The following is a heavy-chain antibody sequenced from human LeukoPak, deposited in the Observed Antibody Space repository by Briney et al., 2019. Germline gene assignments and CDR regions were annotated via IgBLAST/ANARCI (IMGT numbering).Heavy chain of an antibody. D-gene: IGHD1-26*01. V-gene: IGHV3-30*01. CDR2: ISYDGSNK. CDR1: GFTFSSYA. Sequence: GRSLRLSCAASGFTFSSYAMHWVRQAPGKGLEGVAVISYDGSNKYYADSVKGRFTISRDNSKNTLYLQMTSLRAEDTAVYYCARAQALYSGSYYEYFDYWGQGTLVTVSS. J-gene: IGHJ4*02. CDR3: ARAQALYSGSYYEYFDY.